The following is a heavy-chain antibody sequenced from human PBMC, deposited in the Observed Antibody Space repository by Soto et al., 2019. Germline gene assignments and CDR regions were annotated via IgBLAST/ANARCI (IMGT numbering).Heavy chain of an antibody. CDR1: GFTFSSYG. CDR3: ARDGWGSIAAAAPPDY. CDR2: IWYDGSNK. V-gene: IGHV3-33*01. D-gene: IGHD6-13*01. Sequence: GGSLRLSCAASGFTFSSYGMHWVRQAPGKGLEWVAVIWYDGSNKYYADSVKGRFAISRDNSKNTLYLQMNSLRAEDTAVYYCARDGWGSIAAAAPPDYWGQGTLVTVSS. J-gene: IGHJ4*02.